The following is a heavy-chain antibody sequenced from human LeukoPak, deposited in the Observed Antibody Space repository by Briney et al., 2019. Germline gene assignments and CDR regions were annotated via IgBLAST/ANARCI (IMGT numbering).Heavy chain of an antibody. J-gene: IGHJ4*02. CDR2: IYSGGST. Sequence: PGGSLGLSCAASGFTVSSNYMSWVRQAPGKGLEWVSVIYSGGSTYYADSVKGRFTISRDNSKNTLYLQMNSLRAEDTAVYYCARVEDYGDSADYWGQGTLVTVSS. CDR3: ARVEDYGDSADY. CDR1: GFTVSSNY. D-gene: IGHD4-17*01. V-gene: IGHV3-53*01.